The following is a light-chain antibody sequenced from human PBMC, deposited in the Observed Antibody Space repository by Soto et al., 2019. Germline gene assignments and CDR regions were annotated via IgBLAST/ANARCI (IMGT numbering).Light chain of an antibody. CDR1: QSVSID. J-gene: IGKJ3*01. V-gene: IGKV3-11*01. CDR3: QHRHN. Sequence: EVVLTQSPATLSLSPGDRATLSCRASQSVSIDFAWYQQKRGQAPRLLIYDASNRATGIPARFSGSGSGTDFTLTISSLEPEGFAVYYCQHRHNFGPGTKVDIK. CDR2: DAS.